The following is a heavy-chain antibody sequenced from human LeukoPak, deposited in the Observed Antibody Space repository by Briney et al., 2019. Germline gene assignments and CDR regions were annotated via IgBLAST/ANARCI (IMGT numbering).Heavy chain of an antibody. J-gene: IGHJ3*02. V-gene: IGHV4-59*12. CDR1: DGSISSYY. Sequence: PSETLSLTCTVSDGSISSYYWSWIRQPPGKGLEWIGHIYDSGSTNYNPSLKSRVTISVDRSKNQFSLKLSSVTAADTAVYYCAREGHYDSSGIWWGVCAFDIWGQGTMVTVSS. CDR3: AREGHYDSSGIWWGVCAFDI. CDR2: IYDSGST. D-gene: IGHD3-22*01.